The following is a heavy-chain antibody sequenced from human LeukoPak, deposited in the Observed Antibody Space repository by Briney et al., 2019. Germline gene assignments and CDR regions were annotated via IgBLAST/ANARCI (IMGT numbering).Heavy chain of an antibody. D-gene: IGHD3-10*01. CDR3: GRSKGSGNYFDS. Sequence: PSETLSLTCTVSGGSITNYYWNWIRQPPGKGLEWIGYISYTGSTNYNPSLKSRVTLSIDTSKSQFSLNLRSVTAADTATYYCGRSKGSGNYFDSWGQGTLVTVSS. CDR1: GGSITNYY. V-gene: IGHV4-59*01. J-gene: IGHJ4*02. CDR2: ISYTGST.